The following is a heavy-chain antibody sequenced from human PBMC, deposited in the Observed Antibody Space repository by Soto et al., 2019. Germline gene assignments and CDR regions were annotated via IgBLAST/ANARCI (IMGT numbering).Heavy chain of an antibody. CDR2: IYHSGAT. D-gene: IGHD3-3*01. Sequence: PLVILSLTCTVSDDSFTNINCWRRVRQSPGQGLEWIGEIYHSGATNYNPSLKSRLTMSIDKSKNEFSLKLNSVTAADTAVYYCAKRSQPRLRFLETHWGQGTLVSGSS. J-gene: IGHJ4*02. V-gene: IGHV4-4*02. CDR1: DDSFTNINC. CDR3: AKRSQPRLRFLETH.